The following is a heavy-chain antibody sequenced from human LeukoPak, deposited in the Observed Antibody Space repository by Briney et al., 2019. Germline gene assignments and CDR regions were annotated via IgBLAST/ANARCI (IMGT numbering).Heavy chain of an antibody. V-gene: IGHV1-8*01. CDR3: ARGRFYDFWSGYYAGNWFDP. CDR2: MNPNSGNT. D-gene: IGHD3-3*01. Sequence: ASVKVSCKASGYTFTSYDINWVRQATGQGLEWMGWMNPNSGNTGYAQKFQGRDTMTRNTSISTAYMELSSLRSEDTAVYYCARGRFYDFWSGYYAGNWFDPWGQGTLVTVSS. J-gene: IGHJ5*02. CDR1: GYTFTSYD.